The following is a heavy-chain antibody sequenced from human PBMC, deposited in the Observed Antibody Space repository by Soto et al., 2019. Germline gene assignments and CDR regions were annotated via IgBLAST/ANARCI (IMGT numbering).Heavy chain of an antibody. D-gene: IGHD3-10*01. CDR2: ISAYNGNT. CDR1: GYTFTSYG. Sequence: QVQLVQSGAEVKKPGASVKVSCKASGYTFTSYGISWVRQAPGQGLEWMGWISAYNGNTNYAQKLQGRVTMTTDTPTSTAYMELRSLRSDDTAVYYCARDHIPDYYGSGSPLLGYWGQGTLVTVSS. CDR3: ARDHIPDYYGSGSPLLGY. V-gene: IGHV1-18*01. J-gene: IGHJ4*02.